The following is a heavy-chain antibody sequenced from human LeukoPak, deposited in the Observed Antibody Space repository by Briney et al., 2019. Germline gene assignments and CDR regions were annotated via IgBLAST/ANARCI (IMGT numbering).Heavy chain of an antibody. Sequence: PSETLSLTCTVSGGSISSYYWSWIRQPPGKGLEWIGYIYYSGSTNYNPSLKSRVTISVDTSKNQFSLKLSSVTAADTAVYYCAREYSSGFDYWGQGTLVTVSS. CDR3: AREYSSGFDY. J-gene: IGHJ4*02. D-gene: IGHD6-19*01. CDR1: GGSISSYY. V-gene: IGHV4-59*01. CDR2: IYYSGST.